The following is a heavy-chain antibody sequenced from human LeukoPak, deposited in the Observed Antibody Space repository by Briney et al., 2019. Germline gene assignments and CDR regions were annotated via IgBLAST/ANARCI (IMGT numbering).Heavy chain of an antibody. D-gene: IGHD5-24*01. J-gene: IGHJ4*02. CDR3: ARGMATFDY. CDR1: GGSISSYY. CDR2: IYYSGTT. Sequence: SETLSLTCTVSGGSISSYYWSWIRQPPGKGPEWIGYIYYSGTTNYNPSLKSRVTISVDTSKSQFSLKLSSVTAADTAVYYCARGMATFDYWGQGTLVTVSS. V-gene: IGHV4-59*01.